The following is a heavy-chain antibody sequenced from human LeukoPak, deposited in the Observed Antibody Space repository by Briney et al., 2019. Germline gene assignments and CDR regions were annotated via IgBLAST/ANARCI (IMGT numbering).Heavy chain of an antibody. V-gene: IGHV3-30*02. J-gene: IGHJ4*02. CDR2: IRYDGSNK. D-gene: IGHD3-22*01. Sequence: PGGSLRLSCAASGFTFSSYGMHWVRQAPGKGLEWVAFIRYDGSNKYYADSVKGRFTISRDNSKNTLYLQMNSLRAEDTAVYYCARGKWLPHNYWGQGTLVTVSS. CDR1: GFTFSSYG. CDR3: ARGKWLPHNY.